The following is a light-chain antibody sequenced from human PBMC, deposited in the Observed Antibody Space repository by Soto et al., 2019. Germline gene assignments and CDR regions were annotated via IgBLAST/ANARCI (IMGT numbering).Light chain of an antibody. Sequence: VSGYIGQRVAILRTVSSSNIGAGYDVHWYQQLPGTAPKLLIYGNNNRPSGVPDRFSGSKSGTSASLAITGLQADDEADYYCQSYDSSLNGYVFGTGTKVTVL. CDR3: QSYDSSLNGYV. J-gene: IGLJ1*01. V-gene: IGLV1-40*01. CDR1: SSNIGAGYD. CDR2: GNN.